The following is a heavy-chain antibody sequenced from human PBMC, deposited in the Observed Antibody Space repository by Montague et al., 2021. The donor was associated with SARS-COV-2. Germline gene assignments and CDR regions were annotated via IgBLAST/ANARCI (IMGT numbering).Heavy chain of an antibody. V-gene: IGHV4-34*01. CDR3: ARGPRAVGITPGFRY. CDR1: GGSFHIFS. Sequence: SETLSLTCAVYGGSFHIFSWGWIRQSPRKGLEWIGEVDHSGYTKYNPSLKSRVTISVDTSKTQFSLNLTSVTAADTAMYYCARGPRAVGITPGFRYWGQGTQVAVSS. D-gene: IGHD1-26*01. CDR2: VDHSGYT. J-gene: IGHJ4*02.